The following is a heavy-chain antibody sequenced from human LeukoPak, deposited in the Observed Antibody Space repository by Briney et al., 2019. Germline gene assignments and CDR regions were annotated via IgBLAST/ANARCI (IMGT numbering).Heavy chain of an antibody. V-gene: IGHV3-30*04. CDR3: ARQMTSTRLFDS. CDR2: IGSDGTKK. J-gene: IGHJ4*02. Sequence: PGGSLRLSCVASGFIFSDHASHWVRQSPDKGLEWVALIGSDGTKKYYADSVQGRFTVSRENSKNTLFLQMNTVRADDTAVYFCARQMTSTRLFDSWGQGTLVTVSS. CDR1: GFIFSDHA. D-gene: IGHD5/OR15-5a*01.